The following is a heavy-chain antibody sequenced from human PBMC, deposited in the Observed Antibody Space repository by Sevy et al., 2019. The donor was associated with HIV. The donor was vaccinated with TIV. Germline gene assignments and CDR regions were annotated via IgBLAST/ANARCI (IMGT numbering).Heavy chain of an antibody. V-gene: IGHV1-18*01. J-gene: IGHJ4*02. CDR3: ARTSSYGSGNYFDY. CDR2: ISAYSGNT. CDR1: GYTITIYG. D-gene: IGHD3-10*01. Sequence: ASVKVSCKASGYTITIYGISWVRQAPEQGLEWMGWISAYSGNTNYAQNLQGRVTMTTDTSTTTAYMELRSLRVDDTAVYYCARTSSYGSGNYFDYWGQGTLVTVSS.